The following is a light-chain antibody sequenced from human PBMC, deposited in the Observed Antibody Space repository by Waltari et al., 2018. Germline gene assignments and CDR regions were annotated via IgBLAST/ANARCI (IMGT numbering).Light chain of an antibody. CDR3: ASRDSSGNHAV. V-gene: IGLV3-19*01. J-gene: IGLJ2*01. CDR1: RPSTYP. Sequence: SSALTQDPAVSVALGQAVMITYHRDRPSTYPARWYQQKPGPAPVLVIYGKSNRPSGLPDRFSGSSSGNTASLTISGAQAEDEADYYCASRDSSGNHAVFGGGTKLTVL. CDR2: GKS.